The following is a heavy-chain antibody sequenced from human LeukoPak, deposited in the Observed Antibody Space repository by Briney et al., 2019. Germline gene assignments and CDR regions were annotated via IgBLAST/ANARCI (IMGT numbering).Heavy chain of an antibody. CDR1: GYTFTSYD. Sequence: ASVKVSCKASGYTFTSYDINWVRQATGQGLEWMGWMNPNSGNTGYAQKFQGRVTMTRNTSISTAYMELSSLRSEDTAVYYCAREYRVWATFDYWGQGTLVTVSS. V-gene: IGHV1-8*01. J-gene: IGHJ4*02. CDR3: AREYRVWATFDY. CDR2: MNPNSGNT. D-gene: IGHD2-8*01.